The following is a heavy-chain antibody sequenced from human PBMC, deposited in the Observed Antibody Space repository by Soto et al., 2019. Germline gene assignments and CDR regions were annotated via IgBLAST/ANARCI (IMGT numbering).Heavy chain of an antibody. V-gene: IGHV4-59*01. J-gene: IGHJ4*02. Sequence: PSETLSLTCSVSGGSISCSYWIWIRQSPGKGLEWLGYVYYTGSTNYSPSLRSRVGISVDTSKNEFSLRLSSVTAADMAVYFCARSVAVPGAHIDYWGQGTQVTVSS. CDR3: ARSVAVPGAHIDY. CDR1: GGSISCSY. CDR2: VYYTGST. D-gene: IGHD6-19*01.